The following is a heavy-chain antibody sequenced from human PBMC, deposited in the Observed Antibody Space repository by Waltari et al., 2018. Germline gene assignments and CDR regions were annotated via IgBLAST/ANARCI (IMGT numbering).Heavy chain of an antibody. CDR2: ISTSSSYR. V-gene: IGHV3-21*01. CDR1: GFPFSSYS. CDR3: ARARGPAYYLFDY. Sequence: EVQLVESGGGLVKPGGYMRLSCAPHGFPFSSYSMNCVRQAPGKGLEWVSSISTSSSYRYCADSVKGRFTISRDNAKHSLYLQINSLRAEDTAVYYCARARGPAYYLFDYWGQGTLVTVSS. J-gene: IGHJ4*02. D-gene: IGHD3-22*01.